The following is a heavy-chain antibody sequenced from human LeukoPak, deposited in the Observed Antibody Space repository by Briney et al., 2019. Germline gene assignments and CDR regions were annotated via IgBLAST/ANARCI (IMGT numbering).Heavy chain of an antibody. D-gene: IGHD2-2*01. CDR2: INHSGST. Sequence: PSGTLSLTCAVYGGSFSGYYWGWVRQPPGKGLEWIGEINHSGSTNYNPSLKSRVTISVDTSKNQFSLKLSSVTAADTAVYYCARLKGVPAGLWGQGTLVTVSS. CDR1: GGSFSGYY. CDR3: ARLKGVPAGL. V-gene: IGHV4-34*01. J-gene: IGHJ4*02.